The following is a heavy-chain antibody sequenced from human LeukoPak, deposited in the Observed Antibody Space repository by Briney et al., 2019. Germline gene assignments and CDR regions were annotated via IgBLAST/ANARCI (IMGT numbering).Heavy chain of an antibody. V-gene: IGHV4-38-2*02. CDR2: INHSGST. Sequence: PSETLSLTCTVSAYSISSGYYWGWIRQPPGKGLEWIGEINHSGSTNYNPSLKSRVTISVDTSKNQFSLKLSSVTAADTAVYYCARNLFWNYAYFQHWGQGTLVTVSS. J-gene: IGHJ1*01. CDR1: AYSISSGYY. D-gene: IGHD1-7*01. CDR3: ARNLFWNYAYFQH.